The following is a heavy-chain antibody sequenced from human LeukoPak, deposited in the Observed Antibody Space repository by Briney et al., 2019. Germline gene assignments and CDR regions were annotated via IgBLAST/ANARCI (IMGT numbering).Heavy chain of an antibody. V-gene: IGHV3-74*01. Sequence: GGSLRLSCAASGFTFTTYWMHWVRQAPGKGLVWVSHINSDGSITSYADSVKGRFTISRDSAKNTLYLQMNSLRAEDTAVYYCARDAVDTANAVWGQGTTVTVSS. CDR3: ARDAVDTANAV. J-gene: IGHJ6*02. CDR2: INSDGSIT. D-gene: IGHD5-18*01. CDR1: GFTFTTYW.